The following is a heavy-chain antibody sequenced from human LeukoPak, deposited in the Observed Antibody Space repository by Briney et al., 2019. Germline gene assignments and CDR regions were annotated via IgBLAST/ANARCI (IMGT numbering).Heavy chain of an antibody. Sequence: SETLSLTCTVSGGSISSYYWSWIRQPAGKGLEWIGRIYTSGSTNYNPSLKSRVTMSVDTSKNQFSLKLSSVTAADTAVYYCARVGYYDSSGYYWRYCFDYWGQGTLVTVSS. J-gene: IGHJ4*02. V-gene: IGHV4-4*07. CDR2: IYTSGST. CDR1: GGSISSYY. D-gene: IGHD3-22*01. CDR3: ARVGYYDSSGYYWRYCFDY.